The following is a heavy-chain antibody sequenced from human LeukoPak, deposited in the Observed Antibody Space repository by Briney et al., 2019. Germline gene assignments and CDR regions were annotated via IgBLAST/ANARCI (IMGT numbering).Heavy chain of an antibody. CDR1: GYTFTGYY. CDR3: ARSANYQLLWWGIFDY. D-gene: IGHD3-10*02. CDR2: INPNSGGT. Sequence: GASVKVSCKASGYTFTGYYMHWVRQAPGQGLEWMGWINPNSGGTNYAQKFQGRVTMTRDTSISTAYMELSRLRSDDTAVYYCARSANYQLLWWGIFDYWGQGTLVTVSS. J-gene: IGHJ4*02. V-gene: IGHV1-2*02.